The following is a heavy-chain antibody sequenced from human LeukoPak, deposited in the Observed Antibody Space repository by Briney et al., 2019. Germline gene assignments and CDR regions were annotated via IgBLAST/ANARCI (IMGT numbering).Heavy chain of an antibody. D-gene: IGHD4-17*01. V-gene: IGHV3-21*01. CDR2: ISSSSSYI. J-gene: IGHJ3*02. CDR1: GFSVSTSY. CDR3: ARDYGDYGNDDAFDI. Sequence: GGSLRLSCAASGFSVSTSYMSWVRQAPGKGLEWVSSISSSSSYIYYADSVKGRFTISRDNAKNSLYLQMDSLRAEDTAVYYCARDYGDYGNDDAFDIWGQGTMVTVSS.